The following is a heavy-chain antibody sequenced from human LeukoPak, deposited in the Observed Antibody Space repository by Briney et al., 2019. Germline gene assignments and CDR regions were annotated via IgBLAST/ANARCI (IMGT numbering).Heavy chain of an antibody. CDR1: GGSFSGYY. Sequence: SETLSLTCAVYGGSFSGYYWSWIRQPPGKGLEWIGEINHSGSTNYNPSLKSRVTISVDTSKNQFSLKLSSVTAADTAVYYCARANGGSSSAYYYYYMDVWGKGTTVTVSS. V-gene: IGHV4-34*01. CDR2: INHSGST. CDR3: ARANGGSSSAYYYYYMDV. D-gene: IGHD6-6*01. J-gene: IGHJ6*03.